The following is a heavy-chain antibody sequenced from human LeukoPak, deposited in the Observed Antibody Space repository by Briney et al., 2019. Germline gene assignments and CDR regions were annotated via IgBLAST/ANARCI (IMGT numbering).Heavy chain of an antibody. CDR2: IYYSGST. J-gene: IGHJ6*02. Sequence: SETLSLTCSVSGGSINSYYWSWIRQPPGKGLEWIGYIYYSGSTNYNPSLKSRVTISIDTSKNQFSLKLSSVTAADTAVYYCARAYGPMDVWGQGTTVTVSS. CDR3: ARAYGPMDV. V-gene: IGHV4-59*12. D-gene: IGHD4-17*01. CDR1: GGSINSYY.